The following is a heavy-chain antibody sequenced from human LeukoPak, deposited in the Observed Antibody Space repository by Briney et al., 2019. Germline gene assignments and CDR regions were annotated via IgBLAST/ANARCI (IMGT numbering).Heavy chain of an antibody. Sequence: GGSLRLSCAASGFTFSTYAMTWVRQAPGKGLEWVASISVSGDSTYYADSVKGRFSISRDNSKNTLYLQMNSLRAEDTAVYYGVKYQSYCRSGSCYGSFDPWGQGTLVTVSS. D-gene: IGHD2-15*01. V-gene: IGHV3-23*01. CDR2: ISVSGDST. CDR1: GFTFSTYA. CDR3: VKYQSYCRSGSCYGSFDP. J-gene: IGHJ5*02.